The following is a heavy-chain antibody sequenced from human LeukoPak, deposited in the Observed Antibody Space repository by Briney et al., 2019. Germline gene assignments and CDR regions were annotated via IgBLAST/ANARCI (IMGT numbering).Heavy chain of an antibody. J-gene: IGHJ5*02. D-gene: IGHD5-18*01. CDR1: GYTFTSYG. CDR3: ARAGTAMALFDP. Sequence: GASVKFSCKASGYTFTSYGISWVRQATGQGLEWMGWMNPNSGNTGYAQKFQGRVTITRNTSISTAYMELSSLRSEDTAVYYCARAGTAMALFDPWGQGTLVTVSS. V-gene: IGHV1-8*03. CDR2: MNPNSGNT.